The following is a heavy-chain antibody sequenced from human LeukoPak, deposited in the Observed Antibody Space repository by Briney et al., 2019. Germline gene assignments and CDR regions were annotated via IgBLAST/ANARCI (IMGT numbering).Heavy chain of an antibody. V-gene: IGHV3-53*01. J-gene: IGHJ3*02. CDR3: ARGGGVGIAATTFDAFDI. Sequence: GGSLRLSCAASGFTVSGNYMSWVRQAPGKGLEWVSVIYRGGSTYYADTVKARFTISRDNSKTTLSLQMHSLSAEATAVSYCARGGGVGIAATTFDAFDIWGQGTMVTVSS. CDR2: IYRGGST. CDR1: GFTVSGNY. D-gene: IGHD6-13*01.